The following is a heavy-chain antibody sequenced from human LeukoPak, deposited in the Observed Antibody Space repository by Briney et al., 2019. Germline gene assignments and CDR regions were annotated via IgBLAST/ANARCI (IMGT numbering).Heavy chain of an antibody. V-gene: IGHV4-39*07. CDR2: IYYSGST. Sequence: PSETLSLTCTVSGGSISSSSYYWGWIRQPPGKGLEWIGSIYYSGSTYYNPSLKSRVTISVGTSKNQFSLKLSSVTAADTAVYYCARGHYYDSSGYYYFDYWGQGTLVTVSS. J-gene: IGHJ4*02. CDR3: ARGHYYDSSGYYYFDY. CDR1: GGSISSSSYY. D-gene: IGHD3-22*01.